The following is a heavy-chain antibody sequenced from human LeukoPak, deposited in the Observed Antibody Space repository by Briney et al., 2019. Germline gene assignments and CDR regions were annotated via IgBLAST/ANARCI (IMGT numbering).Heavy chain of an antibody. CDR2: ISYDGSNK. J-gene: IGHJ4*02. V-gene: IGHV3-30-3*01. Sequence: GGSLRLSCAASGFTFSSYAMHWVRQAPGKGLEWVAVISYDGSNKYYADPVKGRFTISRDNSKNTLYLQMNSLRAGDTAVYYCAREDVVVVAATRGLFDYWGQGTLVTVSS. D-gene: IGHD2-15*01. CDR3: AREDVVVVAATRGLFDY. CDR1: GFTFSSYA.